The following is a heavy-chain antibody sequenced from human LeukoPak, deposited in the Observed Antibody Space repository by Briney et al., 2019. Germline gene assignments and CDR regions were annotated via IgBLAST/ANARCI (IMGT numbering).Heavy chain of an antibody. CDR2: INPNSGGT. CDR1: GYTFTDYY. V-gene: IGHV1-2*02. D-gene: IGHD6-6*01. CDR3: AGVIAGRPASDI. J-gene: IGHJ3*02. Sequence: ASVKVSCKASGYTFTDYYVHWVRQAPGQGLEWMGWINPNSGGTNYAQKFQGRVTMTRDTSISTAYMELSRLRSDDTAVYYCAGVIAGRPASDIWGQGTMVTVSS.